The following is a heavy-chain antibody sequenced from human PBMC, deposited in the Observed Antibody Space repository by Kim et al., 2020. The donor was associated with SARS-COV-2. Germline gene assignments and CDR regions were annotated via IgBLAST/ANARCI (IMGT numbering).Heavy chain of an antibody. V-gene: IGHV3-48*02. D-gene: IGHD6-25*01. Sequence: YYADSVKGRFTISRDNAKNSVYLQMNSLRDEDTAVYYCARGIKAAEKFGWGQGTMVTVSS. J-gene: IGHJ4*02. CDR3: ARGIKAAEKFG.